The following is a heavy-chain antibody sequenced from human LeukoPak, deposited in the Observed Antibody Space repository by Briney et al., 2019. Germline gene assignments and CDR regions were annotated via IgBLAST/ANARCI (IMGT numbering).Heavy chain of an antibody. Sequence: GGSLRLSCAASGFTFSSYAMSWVRQAPGKGLEWVSAISGSGGSTYYADSVKGWFTISRDNSKNTLYLQMNSLRAEDTAVYYCAREKSVLMITFGGAFDIWGQGTMVTVSS. V-gene: IGHV3-23*01. CDR1: GFTFSSYA. D-gene: IGHD3-16*01. CDR2: ISGSGGST. CDR3: AREKSVLMITFGGAFDI. J-gene: IGHJ3*02.